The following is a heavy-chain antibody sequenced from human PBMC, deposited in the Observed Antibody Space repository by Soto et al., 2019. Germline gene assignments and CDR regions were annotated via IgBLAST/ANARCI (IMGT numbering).Heavy chain of an antibody. Sequence: SETLSLTCTVSGGSVSSGDYYWTWIRQPPGEGLQWIGYIYYSGGAYYNPSLKSRVTISIDTSMNQFSLKLTSVTAADTAVYYFARTYYDILAGYYLDYWGQGTLVTVSS. V-gene: IGHV4-30-4*01. J-gene: IGHJ4*02. CDR3: ARTYYDILAGYYLDY. D-gene: IGHD3-9*01. CDR2: IYYSGGA. CDR1: GGSVSSGDYY.